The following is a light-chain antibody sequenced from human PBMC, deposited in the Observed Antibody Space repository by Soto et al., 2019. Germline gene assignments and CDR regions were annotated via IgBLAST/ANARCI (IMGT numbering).Light chain of an antibody. V-gene: IGLV4-69*01. Sequence: QSVLTQSPSASASLGASVKLTCTLSSGHSSYAIAWHQKQPGKGPRYLMDLNNDGSHTKGDGIPDRFEGSSSGAARILNISSLQSEDEADYYCQTWGNGLQLFGGGTTVTVL. J-gene: IGLJ3*02. CDR3: QTWGNGLQL. CDR2: LNNDGSH. CDR1: SGHSSYA.